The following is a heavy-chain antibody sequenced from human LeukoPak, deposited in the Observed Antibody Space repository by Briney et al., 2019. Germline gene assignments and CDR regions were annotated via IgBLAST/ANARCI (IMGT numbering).Heavy chain of an antibody. CDR3: IRGGASSGYDY. Sequence: GASVKVSCKASGYTXTTYDISGARQAPGQGLEWMGWITTYSGNTNYAQKVQGRVTMTTDTSTSTAYMELRSLTSDDTAVYYCIRGGASSGYDYWGQGTLVTVSS. V-gene: IGHV1-18*01. CDR1: GYTXTTYD. CDR2: ITTYSGNT. J-gene: IGHJ4*02. D-gene: IGHD3-22*01.